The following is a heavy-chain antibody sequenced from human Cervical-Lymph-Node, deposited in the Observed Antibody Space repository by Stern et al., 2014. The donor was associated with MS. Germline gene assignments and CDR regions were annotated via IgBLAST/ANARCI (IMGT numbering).Heavy chain of an antibody. CDR3: ASGYRFFDY. Sequence: QVQLQESGPGLVKPSQTLSLTCTVSGDSINSGSFYWSWIRQPAGKGLEWIGRIWPSGSAFYFPSLKSRAAISIDPFKNQFSLKLTPVTAADTAIYFCASGYRFFDYWGQGILVTVSS. D-gene: IGHD5-18*01. J-gene: IGHJ4*02. CDR2: IWPSGSA. V-gene: IGHV4-61*02. CDR1: GDSINSGSFY.